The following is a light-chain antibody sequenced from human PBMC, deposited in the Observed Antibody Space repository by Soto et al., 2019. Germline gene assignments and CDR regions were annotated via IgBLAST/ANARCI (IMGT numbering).Light chain of an antibody. J-gene: IGLJ1*01. Sequence: QAVLTQPASVSGSPGQSITISCTGTTSDIGAYNYVSWYQQHAGNAPKLIIYEVSHRPSGVSPRFSGSKSGNTASLTISGLQAEDEADYYCCSYAGSKNYSLLGSGTKVTV. V-gene: IGLV2-14*01. CDR1: TSDIGAYNY. CDR3: CSYAGSKNYSL. CDR2: EVS.